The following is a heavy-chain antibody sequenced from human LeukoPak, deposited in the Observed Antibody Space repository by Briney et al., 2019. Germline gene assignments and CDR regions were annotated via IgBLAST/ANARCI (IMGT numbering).Heavy chain of an antibody. D-gene: IGHD3-22*01. Sequence: GGSLRLSCAASGFTFSSYAMHWVRQAPGKGLEWVAVISYDGSNKYYADSVKGRFTISRDNSKNTLYLQMNSLRAEDTAVYYCARDSYDTSGHIPWGQGTLVTVSS. V-gene: IGHV3-30-3*01. CDR1: GFTFSSYA. CDR2: ISYDGSNK. J-gene: IGHJ5*02. CDR3: ARDSYDTSGHIP.